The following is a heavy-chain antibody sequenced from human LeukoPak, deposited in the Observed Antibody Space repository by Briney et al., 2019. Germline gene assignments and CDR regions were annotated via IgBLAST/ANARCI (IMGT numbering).Heavy chain of an antibody. Sequence: GEPLKISCKGSGYSFTSYWIGWVRQMPGKGLEWMGIIYPGDSDTRYSPSFQGQVTISADKSISTAYLQWSSLKASDTAMYYCARQSLAYDSSGYYFDYWGQGTLVTVSS. CDR3: ARQSLAYDSSGYYFDY. V-gene: IGHV5-51*01. CDR2: IYPGDSDT. CDR1: GYSFTSYW. J-gene: IGHJ4*02. D-gene: IGHD3-22*01.